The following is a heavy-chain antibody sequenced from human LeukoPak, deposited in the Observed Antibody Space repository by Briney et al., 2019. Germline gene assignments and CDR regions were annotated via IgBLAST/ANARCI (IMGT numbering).Heavy chain of an antibody. J-gene: IGHJ4*02. D-gene: IGHD6-19*01. Sequence: SETLSLTCTVSGGSISSYYWSWIRQPPGKGLEWTGYIYYSGSTNYNPSLKSRVTISVDTSKNQFSLKLSPVTAADTAVYYCARDLAVAGPFDYWGQGTLVTVSS. CDR1: GGSISSYY. CDR3: ARDLAVAGPFDY. V-gene: IGHV4-59*01. CDR2: IYYSGST.